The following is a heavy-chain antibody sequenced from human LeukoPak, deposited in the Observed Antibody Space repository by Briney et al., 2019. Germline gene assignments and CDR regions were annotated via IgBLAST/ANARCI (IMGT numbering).Heavy chain of an antibody. J-gene: IGHJ4*02. CDR1: GGSFSGYY. CDR3: VRGILEMATIWFVGYFDY. Sequence: SETLSLTCAVYGGSFSGYYWSWIRQPPGKGLEWIGEINHSGSTNYNPSLKSRVTISVDTSKNQFSLKLSSVTAADTAVYYCVRGILEMATIWFVGYFDYWGQGTLVTVSS. D-gene: IGHD5-24*01. CDR2: INHSGST. V-gene: IGHV4-34*01.